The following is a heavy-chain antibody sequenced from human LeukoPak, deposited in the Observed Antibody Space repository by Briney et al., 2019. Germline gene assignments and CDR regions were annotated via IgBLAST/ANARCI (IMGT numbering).Heavy chain of an antibody. V-gene: IGHV1-2*02. CDR1: GYTFTSYD. CDR3: ARSGYSYGYGDAFDI. D-gene: IGHD5-18*01. J-gene: IGHJ3*02. Sequence: ASVKVSCKASGYTFTSYDINWVRQAPGQGLEWMGWINPNSGGTNYAQKFQGRVTMTRDTSISTAYMELSRLRSDDTAVYYCARSGYSYGYGDAFDIWGQGTMVTVSS. CDR2: INPNSGGT.